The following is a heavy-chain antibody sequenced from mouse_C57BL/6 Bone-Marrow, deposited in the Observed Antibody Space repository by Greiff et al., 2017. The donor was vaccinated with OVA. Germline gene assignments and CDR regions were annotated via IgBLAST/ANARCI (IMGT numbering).Heavy chain of an antibody. J-gene: IGHJ2*01. Sequence: EVMLVESGGGLVQPGGSLKLSCAASGFTFSDYGMAWVRQAPRKGPEWVAFISNLAYSIYYADTVTGRFTISRENAKNTLYLEMSSLRSEDTAMYYCARHGVGRGFDYWGQGTTLTVSS. CDR2: ISNLAYSI. CDR1: GFTFSDYG. D-gene: IGHD4-1*01. CDR3: ARHGVGRGFDY. V-gene: IGHV5-15*04.